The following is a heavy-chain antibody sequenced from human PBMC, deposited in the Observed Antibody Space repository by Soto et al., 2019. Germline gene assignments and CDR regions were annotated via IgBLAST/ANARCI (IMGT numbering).Heavy chain of an antibody. CDR2: MHDGGST. V-gene: IGHV4-59*01. CDR1: GDSISGYY. D-gene: IGHD1-26*01. Sequence: SETLSLTCTVSGDSISGYYWSWIRQPPGKGLEWIAYMHDGGSTNYNPSLKSRVTISVDTSKNRVSLKLSSMTAADTAVYYCARRFMVGGTSYFDHWGQGTLVTVSS. CDR3: ARRFMVGGTSYFDH. J-gene: IGHJ4*02.